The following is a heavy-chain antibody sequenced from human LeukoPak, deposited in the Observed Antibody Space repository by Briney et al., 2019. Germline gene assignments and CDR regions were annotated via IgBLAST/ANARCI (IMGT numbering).Heavy chain of an antibody. Sequence: GSLRLSCAASGFNFSSYCMSWVPQASGKGLEWVPNIKQDGSEKYYVDSVKGRFTISRDNAKNSLYLQMNSLRAEDTAVYYCARAHYGYVWGSYRYSPDAFDIWGQGTMVTVSS. D-gene: IGHD3-16*02. V-gene: IGHV3-7*01. CDR1: GFNFSSYC. CDR2: IKQDGSEK. CDR3: ARAHYGYVWGSYRYSPDAFDI. J-gene: IGHJ3*02.